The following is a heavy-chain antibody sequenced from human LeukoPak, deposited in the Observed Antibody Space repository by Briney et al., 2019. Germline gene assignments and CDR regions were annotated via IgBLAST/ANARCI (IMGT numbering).Heavy chain of an antibody. V-gene: IGHV3-9*01. D-gene: IGHD4-17*01. J-gene: IGHJ4*02. Sequence: GGSLRLSCAASGFTFNDYAMHWVRQAPGKGLEWVSGISWNSGSIGYADSVKGRFTISRDNAKNSLYLQMNSLRAEDTALYYCVKDNQPTVSTPLDYWGQGTLVIVSS. CDR2: ISWNSGSI. CDR1: GFTFNDYA. CDR3: VKDNQPTVSTPLDY.